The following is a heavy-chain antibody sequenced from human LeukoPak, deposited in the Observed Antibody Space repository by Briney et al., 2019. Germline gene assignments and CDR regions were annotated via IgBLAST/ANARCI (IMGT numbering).Heavy chain of an antibody. D-gene: IGHD3-10*01. CDR3: AREHGSGSGWFDL. V-gene: IGHV3-21*01. CDR1: GFTFSSYS. J-gene: IGHJ5*02. Sequence: GGSLRLSCAASGFTFSSYSMNWVRQAPGKGLEWVSSISSSSSYIYYADSVKGRFTMSRDNAKNSLYLQMNSLRAEDTAVYYCAREHGSGSGWFDLWGQGTLVTVSS. CDR2: ISSSSSYI.